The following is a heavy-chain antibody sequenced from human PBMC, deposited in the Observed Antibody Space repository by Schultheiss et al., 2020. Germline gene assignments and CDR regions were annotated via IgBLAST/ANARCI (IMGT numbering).Heavy chain of an antibody. D-gene: IGHD6-19*01. CDR3: ARDGVPGNGRWDWLDP. Sequence: GGSLRLSCAASGFTFSSYAMSWVRQAPGKGLEWVSAISGSGGSTYYADSVKGRFTISRDNSKNALYLQINSLRAEDMGIYFCARDGVPGNGRWDWLDPWGQGSLGTVSS. CDR2: ISGSGGST. V-gene: IGHV3-23*01. CDR1: GFTFSSYA. J-gene: IGHJ5*02.